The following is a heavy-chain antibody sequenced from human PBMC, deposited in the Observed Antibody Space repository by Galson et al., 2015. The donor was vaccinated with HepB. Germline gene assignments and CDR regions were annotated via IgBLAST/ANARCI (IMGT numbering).Heavy chain of an antibody. CDR3: AKHGPSFADAFDI. V-gene: IGHV3-23*01. J-gene: IGHJ3*02. Sequence: SLRLSCAASRFIFSSYAMSWVRQAPGKGLEWVSSIGGSGGITNYADSVKGRFTISRDNSKDTLYLQMNTLRAEDTAVYYCAKHGPSFADAFDIWGQGTVVTVSS. CDR1: RFIFSSYA. CDR2: IGGSGGIT.